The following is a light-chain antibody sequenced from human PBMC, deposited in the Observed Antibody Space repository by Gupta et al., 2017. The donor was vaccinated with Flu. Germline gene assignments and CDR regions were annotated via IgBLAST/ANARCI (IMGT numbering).Light chain of an antibody. V-gene: IGLV2-14*01. Sequence: QSALTQPASVSGSPGQSIAISCTGTTSDVGANNYVSWYQQHPGKAPKVMIYGVNNRPSGVSDRFSGSKSGNTASLTISWLQAEDEADYYCSSYRSSSTSFFFGTGTKVTVL. CDR2: GVN. CDR1: TSDVGANNY. CDR3: SSYRSSSTSFF. J-gene: IGLJ1*01.